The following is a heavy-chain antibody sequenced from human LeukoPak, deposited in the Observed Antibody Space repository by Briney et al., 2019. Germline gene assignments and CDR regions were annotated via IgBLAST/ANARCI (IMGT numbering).Heavy chain of an antibody. CDR1: GDSISTSNSY. Sequence: PSETLSLTCTVSGDSISTSNSYWGWIRQPPGKGLEWIGSIYYSGNTYYNASLKSRVTISVDTSKNQFSLKLSSVTAADTAVYYCARKSGGSDYWGQGTLVTVSS. CDR2: IYYSGNT. D-gene: IGHD2-15*01. CDR3: ARKSGGSDY. V-gene: IGHV4-39*07. J-gene: IGHJ4*02.